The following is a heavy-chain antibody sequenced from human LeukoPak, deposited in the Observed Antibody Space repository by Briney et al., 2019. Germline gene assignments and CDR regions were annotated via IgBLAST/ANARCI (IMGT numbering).Heavy chain of an antibody. CDR1: GFTFSSYG. Sequence: PGGSLRLSCAASGFTFSSYGMHWVRQAPGKGLEWVAFIRYDGSNKYYADSVKGRFTISRDNSKNTLYLQMNSLRAEDTAVYYCAKPGPRRRLFVEYFQHWGQGTLVTVSS. D-gene: IGHD1-14*01. CDR3: AKPGPRRRLFVEYFQH. CDR2: IRYDGSNK. V-gene: IGHV3-30*02. J-gene: IGHJ1*01.